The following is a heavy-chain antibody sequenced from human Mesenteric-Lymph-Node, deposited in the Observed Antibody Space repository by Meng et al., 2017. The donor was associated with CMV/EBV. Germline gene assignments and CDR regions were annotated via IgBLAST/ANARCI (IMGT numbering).Heavy chain of an antibody. CDR1: GGTFSSYA. J-gene: IGHJ3*02. CDR3: ASPTVTKGAFDI. D-gene: IGHD4-17*01. V-gene: IGHV1-69*06. CDR2: IIPTFGTA. Sequence: SVKVSCKASGGTFSSYAISWVRQAPGQGLEWMGGIIPTFGTANYAQKFQGRVTITADKSTSTAYMELSSLRSEDTAVYYCASPTVTKGAFDIWGQGTMVTVSS.